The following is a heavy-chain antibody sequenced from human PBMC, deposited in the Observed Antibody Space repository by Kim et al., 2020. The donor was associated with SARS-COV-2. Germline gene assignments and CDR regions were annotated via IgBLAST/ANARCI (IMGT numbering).Heavy chain of an antibody. D-gene: IGHD2-2*01. CDR3: ARRYCSSTSCFPSSRDYGMDV. CDR2: INTNTGNP. CDR1: GYTFTSYA. V-gene: IGHV7-4-1*02. Sequence: ASVKVSCKASGYTFTSYAMNWVRQAPGQGLEWMGWINTNTGNPTYAQGFTGRFVFSLDTSVSTAYLQISSLKAEDTAVYYCARRYCSSTSCFPSSRDYGMDVWGQGTTVTVSS. J-gene: IGHJ6*02.